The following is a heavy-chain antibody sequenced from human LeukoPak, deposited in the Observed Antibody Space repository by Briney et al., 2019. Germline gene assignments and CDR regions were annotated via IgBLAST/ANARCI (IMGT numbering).Heavy chain of an antibody. Sequence: PSETLSLTCAVYGGSFSGYYWSWIRQPSGKGLEWIGEINRSGSTNYNPSLKSRVTISVDTSKNQFSLKLSSVTAADTAVYYCARGGGYRDYWGQGTLVTVSS. V-gene: IGHV4-34*01. CDR2: INRSGST. CDR1: GGSFSGYY. J-gene: IGHJ4*02. CDR3: ARGGGYRDY. D-gene: IGHD5-12*01.